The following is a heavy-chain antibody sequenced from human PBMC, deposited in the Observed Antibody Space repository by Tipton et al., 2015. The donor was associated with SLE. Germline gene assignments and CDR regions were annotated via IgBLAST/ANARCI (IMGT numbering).Heavy chain of an antibody. J-gene: IGHJ4*02. CDR3: ARDGGDC. Sequence: SLRLSCAASGFTFSSYAMHWVRQAPGKGLEWVAVISYDESNKYYADSVKGRFTISRDNSKNSLYLQMNSLRAEDTAVYYCARDGGDCWGQGTLVTVSS. D-gene: IGHD4-23*01. V-gene: IGHV3-30-3*01. CDR2: ISYDESNK. CDR1: GFTFSSYA.